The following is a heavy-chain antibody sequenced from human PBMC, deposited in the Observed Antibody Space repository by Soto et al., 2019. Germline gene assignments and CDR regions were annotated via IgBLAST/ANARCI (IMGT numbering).Heavy chain of an antibody. J-gene: IGHJ4*02. CDR2: ISYDGSNK. CDR1: GFTFSSYG. D-gene: IGHD3-22*01. CDR3: ATQLYYYDSSGYYPQTGNYFDY. V-gene: IGHV3-30*03. Sequence: VQLVESGGGVVQPGRSLRLSCAASGFTFSSYGMHWVRQAPGKGLEWVAVISYDGSNKYYADSVKGRFTISRDNSKNTLYLQMNSLRAEDTAVYYCATQLYYYDSSGYYPQTGNYFDYWGQGTLVTVSS.